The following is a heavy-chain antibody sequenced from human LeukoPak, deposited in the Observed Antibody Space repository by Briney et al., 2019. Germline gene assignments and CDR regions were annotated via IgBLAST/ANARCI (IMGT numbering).Heavy chain of an antibody. CDR1: GYTFTSYD. D-gene: IGHD6-19*01. CDR3: ARGGSSGWYLAGAFDI. V-gene: IGHV1-8*01. CDR2: MNPNSGNT. J-gene: IGHJ3*02. Sequence: ASVKVSCKASGYTFTSYDINWVRQATGQGVEWMGWMNPNSGNTGYAQKFQGRVTMTRNISISIAYMELSSLRSEDTAVYYCARGGSSGWYLAGAFDIWGQGTMVTVSS.